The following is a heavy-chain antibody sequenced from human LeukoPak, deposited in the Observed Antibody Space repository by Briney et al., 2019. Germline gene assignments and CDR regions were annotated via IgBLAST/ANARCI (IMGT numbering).Heavy chain of an antibody. D-gene: IGHD6-19*01. CDR1: GGSISSRNYY. CDR3: ARHVSVAVTNFFDY. Sequence: SETLSLTCTVSGGSISSRNYYWGWIRQHPGKGLEWIGGVYYTGTTYSNPSLKSRVTISVDTSKNQFSLRLSSVTAADTAVYYCARHVSVAVTNFFDYWGQGTLVTVSS. J-gene: IGHJ4*02. V-gene: IGHV4-39*01. CDR2: VYYTGTT.